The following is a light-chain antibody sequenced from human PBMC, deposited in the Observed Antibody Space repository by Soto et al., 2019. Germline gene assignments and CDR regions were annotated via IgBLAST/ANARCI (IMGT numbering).Light chain of an antibody. CDR2: DTS. V-gene: IGKV3-11*01. Sequence: EIVLKQSPATLSLSPGEPATLSCRASPGVDRYLAWYQQKVGQSPRLIIYDTSNRATGVPPRFSGSGYGTDFTLTITSLQPEDYALYFCQHRRDSPPGFGPGTRVEIK. CDR1: PGVDRY. CDR3: QHRRDSPPG. J-gene: IGKJ3*01.